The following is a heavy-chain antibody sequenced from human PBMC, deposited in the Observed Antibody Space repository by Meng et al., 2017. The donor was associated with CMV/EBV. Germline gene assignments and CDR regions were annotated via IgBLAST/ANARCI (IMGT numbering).Heavy chain of an antibody. V-gene: IGHV3-30*04. CDR3: ARGSDIIVPPSALDY. CDR2: ISYDGRNE. Sequence: GGSLRLSCATSGFIFSSYGIHWVRQAPGKGLEWVAIISYDGRNEDYADSVEGRFTISRDNSKDTVYLQMNSLRLEDTAIYFCARGSDIIVPPSALDYWGQGTPVTVSS. J-gene: IGHJ4*02. D-gene: IGHD2-15*01. CDR1: GFIFSSYG.